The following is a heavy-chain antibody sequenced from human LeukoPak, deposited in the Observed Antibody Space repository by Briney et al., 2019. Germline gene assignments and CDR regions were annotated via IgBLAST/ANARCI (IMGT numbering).Heavy chain of an antibody. D-gene: IGHD4-23*01. CDR2: IYYSGST. J-gene: IGHJ3*01. CDR1: GYSISSGYY. V-gene: IGHV4-38-2*01. CDR3: ARLTVAESFDF. Sequence: KPSVTLSLTCAVAGYSISSGYYWGWIRQPPGKGLEWIGSIYYSGSTYYNPSLMSRVTISVDTSKTQFSLKLSSVTAADTALYYCARLTVAESFDFWGQGTMVTVSS.